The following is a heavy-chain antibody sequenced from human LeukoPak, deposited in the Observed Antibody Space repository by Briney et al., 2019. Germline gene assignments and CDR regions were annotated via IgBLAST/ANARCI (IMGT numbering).Heavy chain of an antibody. CDR1: GFTFSSNW. CDR2: ISTSGGST. J-gene: IGHJ3*02. D-gene: IGHD2-2*02. V-gene: IGHV3-23*01. Sequence: GGSLRLSCAASGFTFSSNWMTWVRQAPGKGLEWVSGISTSGGSTYYSDSVKGRFTISRDNSKNTLYLQMNSLRAEDTAVYYCARMYCSSVTCYTDAFDMWGQGTMVIVSS. CDR3: ARMYCSSVTCYTDAFDM.